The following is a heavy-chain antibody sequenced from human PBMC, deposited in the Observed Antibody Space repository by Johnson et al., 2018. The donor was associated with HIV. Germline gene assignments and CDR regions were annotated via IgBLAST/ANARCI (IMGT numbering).Heavy chain of an antibody. J-gene: IGHJ3*02. CDR2: ISYDGSNK. Sequence: QVQLVESGGGVVQPGRSLRLSCAASGFTFSSYGMHWVRQAPGKGLEWLAVISYDGSNKYYADSVKGRFTISRDNSKNTLYLQMNSLRAEDTAVYYCAKDERAGQWLVLAFDIWGQGTMVTVSS. V-gene: IGHV3-30*18. D-gene: IGHD6-19*01. CDR1: GFTFSSYG. CDR3: AKDERAGQWLVLAFDI.